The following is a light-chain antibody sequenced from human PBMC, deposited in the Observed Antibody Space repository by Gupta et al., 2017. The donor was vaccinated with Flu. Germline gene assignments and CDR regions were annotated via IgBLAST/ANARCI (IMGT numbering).Light chain of an antibody. CDR1: SSNSGAGYD. Sequence: TIACTGSSSNSGAGYDVLWCQQLPGSAPKLLIYGDNKRPSVVPDRFSGSKSGTSASLAIAGLQAEDEADYNCKSYDSSLRGWAVFGSGTKVTVL. CDR3: KSYDSSLRGWAV. V-gene: IGLV1-40*01. CDR2: GDN. J-gene: IGLJ1*01.